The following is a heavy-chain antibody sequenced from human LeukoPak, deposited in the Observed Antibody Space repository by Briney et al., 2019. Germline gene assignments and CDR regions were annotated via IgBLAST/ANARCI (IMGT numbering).Heavy chain of an antibody. V-gene: IGHV3-30*18. CDR2: ISYDGSNK. D-gene: IGHD3-22*01. Sequence: PGGSLRLSCAASGFTFSSYGMHWVRQAPAKGLEWVAVISYDGSNKYYADSVKGRFTISRDNSKNTLYLQMNSLRAEDTAVYYCAKMPYYYDSSGHEDAFDICGQGTMVTVSS. CDR3: AKMPYYYDSSGHEDAFDI. J-gene: IGHJ3*02. CDR1: GFTFSSYG.